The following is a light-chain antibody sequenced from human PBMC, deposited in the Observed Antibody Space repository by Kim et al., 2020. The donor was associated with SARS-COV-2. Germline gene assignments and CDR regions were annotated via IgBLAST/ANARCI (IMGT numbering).Light chain of an antibody. J-gene: IGLJ2*01. CDR3: NSRDSSGNLVV. V-gene: IGLV3-19*01. CDR2: GKN. Sequence: SSELTQDPAVSVALGQTVRITCQGDSLRSYYASWYQQKPGQAPVLVIYGKNNRPSGIPDRFSGSSSGNTASLTITGAQAEHEADYYCNSRDSSGNLVVFGGGTKLTVL. CDR1: SLRSYY.